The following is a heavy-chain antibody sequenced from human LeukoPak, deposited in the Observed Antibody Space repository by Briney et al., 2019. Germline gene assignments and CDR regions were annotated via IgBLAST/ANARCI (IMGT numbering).Heavy chain of an antibody. V-gene: IGHV3-73*01. CDR2: IRSKANSYAT. CDR3: RRYSSSSGYDY. J-gene: IGHJ4*02. D-gene: IGHD6-6*01. Sequence: SGGSLRLSCAASEFTFSGSAMHWVRQASGKGLEWVGRIRSKANSYATAYAASVKGRFTISRDDSKNTAYLQMNSLKTEDTAVYYCRRYSSSSGYDYWGQGTLVTVSS. CDR1: EFTFSGSA.